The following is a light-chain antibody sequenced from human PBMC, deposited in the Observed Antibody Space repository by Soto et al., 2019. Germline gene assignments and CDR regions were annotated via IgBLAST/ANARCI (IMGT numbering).Light chain of an antibody. CDR1: ISDVGSYNY. V-gene: IGLV2-14*01. Sequence: QSALTQPASVSGSPGQSITIACTGTISDVGSYNYVSWYQQHPGKAPKLMIYEGSNRPSGVSSRFSGSKSGNTASLTISGLQAEDEADYYCSSYTSSSTVFGTGTKLTVL. CDR2: EGS. J-gene: IGLJ1*01. CDR3: SSYTSSSTV.